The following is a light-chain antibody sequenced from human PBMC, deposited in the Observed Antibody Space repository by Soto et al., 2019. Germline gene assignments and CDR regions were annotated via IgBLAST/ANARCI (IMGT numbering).Light chain of an antibody. Sequence: QSALTQPASVSGSPGQPITISCTGTSSDVGGYNYVSWYQQHPGKAPKLMIYDVSNRPSGVSNRFSGSKSGNTASLTISGLQAEDEADYYCSSYTSSSTLDVVFGGGTKVTVL. CDR1: SSDVGGYNY. CDR3: SSYTSSSTLDVV. CDR2: DVS. J-gene: IGLJ2*01. V-gene: IGLV2-14*01.